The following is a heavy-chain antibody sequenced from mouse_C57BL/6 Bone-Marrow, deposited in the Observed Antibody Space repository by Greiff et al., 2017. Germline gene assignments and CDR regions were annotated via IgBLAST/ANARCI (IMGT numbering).Heavy chain of an antibody. D-gene: IGHD1-1*01. J-gene: IGHJ1*03. V-gene: IGHV5-17*01. Sequence: EVMLVESGGGLVKPGGSLTLSCAASGFTFSDYGMHWVRQAPEKGLEWVAYISSGSSTIYYADTVKGRFTISRDKAKNTLFLQMTSLRSEDTAMYYCAITTVPYWYFDVWGTGTTVTVSS. CDR1: GFTFSDYG. CDR3: AITTVPYWYFDV. CDR2: ISSGSSTI.